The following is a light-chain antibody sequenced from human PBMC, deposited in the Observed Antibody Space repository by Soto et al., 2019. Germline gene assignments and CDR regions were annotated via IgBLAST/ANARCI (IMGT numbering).Light chain of an antibody. CDR1: SGHSSYA. J-gene: IGLJ2*01. CDR3: QTWGTGIKVV. CDR2: LNSDGSH. Sequence: QSVLTQSPSASASLGASVKLTCTLSSGHSSYAIAWHQQQPEKGPRYLMKLNSDGSHSKGDGIPDRFSGSSSGAESYLTISSLQSEDEADYYCQTWGTGIKVVFGGGTKLTVL. V-gene: IGLV4-69*01.